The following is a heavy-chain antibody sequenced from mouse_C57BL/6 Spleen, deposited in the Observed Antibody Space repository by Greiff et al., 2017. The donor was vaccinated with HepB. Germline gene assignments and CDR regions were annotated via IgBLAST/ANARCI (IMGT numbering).Heavy chain of an antibody. D-gene: IGHD1-1*01. CDR1: GFTFSDYG. CDR3: ALTHYYGSRYFDV. Sequence: EVKLMESGGGLVKPGGSLKLSCAASGFTFSDYGMHWVRQAPEKGLEWVAYISSGSSTIYYADTVKGRFTISRDNAKNTLFLQMTSLRSEDTAMYYCALTHYYGSRYFDVWGTGTTVTVSS. J-gene: IGHJ1*03. V-gene: IGHV5-17*01. CDR2: ISSGSSTI.